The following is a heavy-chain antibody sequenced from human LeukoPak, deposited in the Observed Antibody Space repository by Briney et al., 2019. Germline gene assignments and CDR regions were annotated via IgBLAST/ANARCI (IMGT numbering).Heavy chain of an antibody. Sequence: GGSLRLSCAASGFTFSSYAMHWVRQAPGKGLEWVANIKQDGSEKYYVDSVKGRFTISRDNAKNSLYLQMNSLRAEDTAVYYCARDASGYGIPSDYWGQGTLVTVSS. V-gene: IGHV3-7*01. J-gene: IGHJ4*02. CDR1: GFTFSSYA. CDR2: IKQDGSEK. D-gene: IGHD5-12*01. CDR3: ARDASGYGIPSDY.